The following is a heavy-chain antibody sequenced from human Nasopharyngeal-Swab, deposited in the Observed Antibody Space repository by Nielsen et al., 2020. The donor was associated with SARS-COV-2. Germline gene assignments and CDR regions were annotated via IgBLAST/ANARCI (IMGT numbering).Heavy chain of an antibody. J-gene: IGHJ4*02. V-gene: IGHV3-30*18. CDR2: ISDDGANK. CDR3: AKSKAEWDLLMASDY. CDR1: GFVFRNYF. Sequence: GESLKISCAASGFVFRNYFMHWVRQAPGKGLEWVAVISDDGANKYYADSVKGRVTISRDNSKNTLYLQMTSLRADDTAVYYCAKSKAEWDLLMASDYWGQGTLVTVSS. D-gene: IGHD1-26*01.